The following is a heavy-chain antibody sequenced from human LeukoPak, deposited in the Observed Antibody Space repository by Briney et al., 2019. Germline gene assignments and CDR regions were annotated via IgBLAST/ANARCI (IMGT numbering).Heavy chain of an antibody. CDR1: GGSFSGYY. V-gene: IGHV4-34*01. J-gene: IGHJ4*02. D-gene: IGHD3-10*01. CDR2: INHSGST. Sequence: SETLSLTCAVYGGSFSGYYWSWIRQPPGKGLEWIGEINHSGSTNYNPSLKSRVTISVDTSKNQFSLKLSSVTAADTAVYYCARLSLPGSDFGYWGQGTLVTVSS. CDR3: ARLSLPGSDFGY.